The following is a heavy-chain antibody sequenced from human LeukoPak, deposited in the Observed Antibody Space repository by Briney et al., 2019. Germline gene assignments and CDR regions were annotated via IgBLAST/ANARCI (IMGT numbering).Heavy chain of an antibody. J-gene: IGHJ4*02. CDR3: AKADY. V-gene: IGHV3-74*01. Sequence: GGSLRLSCAASGFTFSSYWMHWVRQAPGKGLVWVSRINGDGSSTTYADSVKGRFTISRDNAKNTLYLQMNGLRAEDTAVYYCAKADYWGQGTLVTVSS. CDR2: INGDGSST. CDR1: GFTFSSYW.